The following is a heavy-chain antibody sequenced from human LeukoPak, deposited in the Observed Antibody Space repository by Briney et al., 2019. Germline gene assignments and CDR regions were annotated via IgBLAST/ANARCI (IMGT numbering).Heavy chain of an antibody. CDR1: GFTFNDYY. V-gene: IGHV3-11*01. Sequence: GGSLRLSCAASGFTFNDYYMSWIRQAPGGGGEWLSYINIGGTNTHYADSVKGRFTISRDNAKKSLYLEMNNLRAEDTAVYYCATDGAGFDTWGQGVLVTVSS. CDR3: ATDGAGFDT. J-gene: IGHJ5*02. CDR2: INIGGTNT.